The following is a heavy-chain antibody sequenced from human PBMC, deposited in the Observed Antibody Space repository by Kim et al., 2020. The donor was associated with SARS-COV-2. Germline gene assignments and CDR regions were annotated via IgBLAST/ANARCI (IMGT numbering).Heavy chain of an antibody. CDR3: AKVRYYDFWSGKDAFDI. D-gene: IGHD3-3*01. Sequence: GGSLRLSCAASGFTFSSYAMSWVRQAPGKGLEWVSAISGSGDSTYYADSVKGRFTISRDNSKNMLYLQMNSLRAEDTAVYYCAKVRYYDFWSGKDAFDIWGQGTMVTVSS. J-gene: IGHJ3*02. V-gene: IGHV3-23*01. CDR2: ISGSGDST. CDR1: GFTFSSYA.